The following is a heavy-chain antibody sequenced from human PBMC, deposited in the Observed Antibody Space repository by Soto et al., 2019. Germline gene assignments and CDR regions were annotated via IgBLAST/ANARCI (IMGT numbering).Heavy chain of an antibody. Sequence: SGTPALTCAVYGGSFSGYDWTWIRQPPGTGLEWIGEINHSGSTNYNPSLKSRVTISVDTSKNQFSLKLSSVTAADTAVYYCARDPSYCSSTSCYDDWSDPWGQGTLVTVSS. CDR1: GGSFSGYD. J-gene: IGHJ5*02. V-gene: IGHV4-34*01. CDR2: INHSGST. D-gene: IGHD2-2*01. CDR3: ARDPSYCSSTSCYDDWSDP.